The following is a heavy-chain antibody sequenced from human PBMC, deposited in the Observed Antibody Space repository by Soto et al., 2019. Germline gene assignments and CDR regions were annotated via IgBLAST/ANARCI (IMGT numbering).Heavy chain of an antibody. CDR3: ARDQARYCSSTSCYRGPGVLYYYYGMDV. V-gene: IGHV3-30-3*01. CDR2: ISYDGSNK. CDR1: GFTFSSYA. J-gene: IGHJ6*02. D-gene: IGHD2-2*02. Sequence: HPGGSLRLSCAASGFTFSSYAMHWVRQAPGKGLEWVAVISYDGSNKYYADSVKGRFTISRDNSKNTLYLQMNSLRAEDTAVYYCARDQARYCSSTSCYRGPGVLYYYYGMDVWGQGTTVTVSS.